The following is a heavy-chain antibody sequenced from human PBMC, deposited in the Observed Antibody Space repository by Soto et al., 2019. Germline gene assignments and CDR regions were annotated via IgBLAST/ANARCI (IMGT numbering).Heavy chain of an antibody. D-gene: IGHD7-27*01. CDR1: GYSFIDYG. CDR3: ARDRSNSDY. V-gene: IGHV1-18*01. J-gene: IGHJ4*02. Sequence: QVLLVQSGSEVKKPGASVTVSCKASGYSFIDYGISSVRQAPGQGLEWMGWISVHKDDTNYAQNFQGRVTITRDTSTTTAYMELRSLTSDDTAVYYCARDRSNSDYWGQGTLVTVSS. CDR2: ISVHKDDT.